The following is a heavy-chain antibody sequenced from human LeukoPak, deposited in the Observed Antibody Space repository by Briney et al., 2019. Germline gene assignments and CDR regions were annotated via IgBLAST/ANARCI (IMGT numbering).Heavy chain of an antibody. V-gene: IGHV1-8*02. CDR2: MNPNSGNT. J-gene: IGHJ4*02. Sequence: ASVKVSCKASGYTFTSYDINWVRQATGQGLEWMGWMNPNSGNTGYAQKFQGRVTMTRNTSISTAYMELSSLRSEDTAVYYCARGPELRYFDWLLSRRWGYYFDYWGQGTLVTVSS. CDR1: GYTFTSYD. D-gene: IGHD3-9*01. CDR3: ARGPELRYFDWLLSRRWGYYFDY.